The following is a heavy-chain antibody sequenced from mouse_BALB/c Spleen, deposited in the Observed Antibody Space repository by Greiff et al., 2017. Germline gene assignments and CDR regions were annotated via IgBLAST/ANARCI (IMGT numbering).Heavy chain of an antibody. D-gene: IGHD2-4*01. CDR1: GYTFTSYW. CDR2: INPSTGYT. CDR3: ARYRTMISYFDY. Sequence: VQLQQSGAELAKPGASVKMSCKASGYTFTSYWMHWVKQRPGQGLEWIGYINPSTGYTEYNQKFKDKATLTADKSSSTAYMQLSSLTSEDSAVYYSARYRTMISYFDYWGQGTTLTVSS. J-gene: IGHJ2*01. V-gene: IGHV1-7*01.